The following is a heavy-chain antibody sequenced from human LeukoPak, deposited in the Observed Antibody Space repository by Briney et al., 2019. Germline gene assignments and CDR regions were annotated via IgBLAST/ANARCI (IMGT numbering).Heavy chain of an antibody. V-gene: IGHV3-21*01. Sequence: GGSLRLSCAASGFTFSSYSMNWVRQAPGKGLEWVSSISSSSYIYYADSVKGRFTISRDNAKNSLYLQMNSLRAEDTAVYYCAGGGYSSRMLGFDPWGQGTLVTVSS. CDR3: AGGGYSSRMLGFDP. J-gene: IGHJ5*02. CDR2: ISSSSYI. D-gene: IGHD6-13*01. CDR1: GFTFSSYS.